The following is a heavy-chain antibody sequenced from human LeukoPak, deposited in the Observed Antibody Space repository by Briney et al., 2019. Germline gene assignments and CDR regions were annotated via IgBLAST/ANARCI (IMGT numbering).Heavy chain of an antibody. Sequence: SETLSLTCTVSGGSISSYYWSWIRQPPGKGLEWIGYIYYSGSTNYNPSLKSRVTISVDTSKNQFSLKLSSVTAADTAVYYCARMATVVTPWAFDIWGQGTMVSVSS. J-gene: IGHJ3*02. D-gene: IGHD4-23*01. CDR1: GGSISSYY. CDR2: IYYSGST. V-gene: IGHV4-59*08. CDR3: ARMATVVTPWAFDI.